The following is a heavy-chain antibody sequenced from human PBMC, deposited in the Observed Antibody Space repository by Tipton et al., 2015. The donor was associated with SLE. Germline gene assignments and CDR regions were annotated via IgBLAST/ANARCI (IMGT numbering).Heavy chain of an antibody. CDR2: VCHSGTS. D-gene: IGHD5-24*01. V-gene: IGHV4-30-2*01. CDR3: ARVQTQRWLQEYYFDY. CDR1: GGSIISGGYS. J-gene: IGHJ4*02. Sequence: TLSLTCAVSGGSIISGGYSWSWVRQPPGKGLEWIGYVCHSGTSYYNPSLKSRVTISLDTSKNQFSLKLSSVTAADTAVYYCARVQTQRWLQEYYFDYWGQGTLVTVSS.